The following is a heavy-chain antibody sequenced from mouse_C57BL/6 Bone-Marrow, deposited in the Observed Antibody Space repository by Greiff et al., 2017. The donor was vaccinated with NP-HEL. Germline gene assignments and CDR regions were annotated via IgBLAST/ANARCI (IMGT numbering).Heavy chain of an antibody. CDR3: ARSDDGYPFAY. V-gene: IGHV1-50*01. J-gene: IGHJ3*01. CDR2: FDPSDSYT. CDR1: GYTFTSYC. D-gene: IGHD2-3*01. Sequence: VQLQQPGAELVKPGASVKLSCKASGYTFTSYCMQWVKQRPGQGLEWIGEFDPSDSYTNYNQKFKGKATLTVDTSSSTAYMQLSSLTSEDSAVYYCARSDDGYPFAYWGQGTLVTVSA.